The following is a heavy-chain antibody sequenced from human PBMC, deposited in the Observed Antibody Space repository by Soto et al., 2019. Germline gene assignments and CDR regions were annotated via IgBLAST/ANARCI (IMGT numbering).Heavy chain of an antibody. Sequence: QVQLVQSGAEVKKPGSSVKVSCKASGGTFSSYAISWVRQAPGLGLEWMGGIIPIFGTANYAQKVQGRVTITADESTGTAYMELSSLRSDDTAVYYCARTPTRVPAAWFDPWGQGTLVTVSS. D-gene: IGHD2-2*01. CDR2: IIPIFGTA. V-gene: IGHV1-69*01. J-gene: IGHJ5*02. CDR3: ARTPTRVPAAWFDP. CDR1: GGTFSSYA.